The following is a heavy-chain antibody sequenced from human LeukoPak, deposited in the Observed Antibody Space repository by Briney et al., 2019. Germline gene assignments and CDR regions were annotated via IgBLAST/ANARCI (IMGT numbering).Heavy chain of an antibody. CDR3: ASLYSSSSGLRASDY. V-gene: IGHV3-48*03. CDR2: ISSRGTTT. Sequence: PGGSLRLSCAASGXAFSSYEMNWVRQAPGKGLEWVSYISSRGTTTYYADSVKGRFTISRDDAKNSLYLHMNSLRVEDTAVYYCASLYSSSSGLRASDYWGQGTLVTVSS. D-gene: IGHD6-6*01. J-gene: IGHJ4*02. CDR1: GXAFSSYE.